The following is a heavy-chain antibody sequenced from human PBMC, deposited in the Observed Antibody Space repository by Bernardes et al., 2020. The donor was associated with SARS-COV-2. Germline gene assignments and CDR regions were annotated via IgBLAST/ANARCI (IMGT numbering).Heavy chain of an antibody. D-gene: IGHD5-12*01. J-gene: IGHJ4*02. CDR3: VRHHSVYDRLWFIDS. V-gene: IGHV4-39*01. Sequence: SETLSLTCTVSGGAVITSIDDWGWIRQSPGQELEWIGSTSYSRHTYYKPSLNSRTTISLDTSKNQFSLELNSVAAADTAGFYCVRHHSVYDRLWFIDSWGQGMPVPVSS. CDR1: GGAVITSIDD. CDR2: TSYSRHT.